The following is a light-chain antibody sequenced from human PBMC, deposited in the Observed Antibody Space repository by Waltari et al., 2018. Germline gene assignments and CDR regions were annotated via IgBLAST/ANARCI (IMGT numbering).Light chain of an antibody. CDR2: AAS. CDR1: QTISDY. CDR3: QQSYSTWT. J-gene: IGKJ1*01. V-gene: IGKV1-39*01. Sequence: ITCRASQTISDYLNWDQQKPGEAPRLLIYAASSLHSGVPSRFSGSGSGTDFTLTISSLQPEDIATYYCQQSYSTWTFGQGTKVEIK.